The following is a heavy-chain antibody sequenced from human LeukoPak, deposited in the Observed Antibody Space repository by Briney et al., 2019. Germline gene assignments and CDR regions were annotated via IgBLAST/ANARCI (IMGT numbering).Heavy chain of an antibody. D-gene: IGHD3-10*01. J-gene: IGHJ4*02. Sequence: SETLSLTCTVSGGSISSGGYYWSWIRQPPGKGLEWIGYIYHSGSTYYNPSLKSRVTISVDRSKNQFSLKLSSVTAADTAVYYCARHGVAGVTDGFFDYWGQGTRVTVSS. CDR2: IYHSGST. CDR1: GGSISSGGYY. V-gene: IGHV4-30-2*01. CDR3: ARHGVAGVTDGFFDY.